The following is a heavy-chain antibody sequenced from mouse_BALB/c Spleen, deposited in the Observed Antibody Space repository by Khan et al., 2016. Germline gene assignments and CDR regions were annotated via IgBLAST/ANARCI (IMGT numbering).Heavy chain of an antibody. V-gene: IGHV3-8*02. J-gene: IGHJ2*01. CDR2: ISYSDDT. CDR3: ETYDGYYFDY. D-gene: IGHD2-3*01. CDR1: GDSITSGY. Sequence: EVQLQESGPSLVKPSQTLSLTCSVTGDSITSGYWNWIRRFPGNKLEYMGYISYSDDTFYNPSLESRISITRDTSKNQYYLQLNSVTTEHTAKYYCETYDGYYFDYWGQGTTLTVSS.